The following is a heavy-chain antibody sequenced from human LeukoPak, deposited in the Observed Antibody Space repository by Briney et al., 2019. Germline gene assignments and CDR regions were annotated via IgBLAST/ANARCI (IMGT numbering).Heavy chain of an antibody. D-gene: IGHD3-22*01. J-gene: IGHJ4*02. Sequence: SETLSLTCAVYAGSFSAYYWSWIRQPPGKGLEWIGEINHSGSTNYNPSLKSRVTISVDTSKNQFSLKLSSVTAADTAVYYCARHYYDSSGYYYQDYWGQGALVTVSS. V-gene: IGHV4-34*01. CDR2: INHSGST. CDR1: AGSFSAYY. CDR3: ARHYYDSSGYYYQDY.